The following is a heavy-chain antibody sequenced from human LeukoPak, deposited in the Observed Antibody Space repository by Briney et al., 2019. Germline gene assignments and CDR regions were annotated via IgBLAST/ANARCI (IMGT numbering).Heavy chain of an antibody. D-gene: IGHD4-17*01. CDR3: ARGAQTTVTSYYYYYMDV. CDR2: IYTSGST. V-gene: IGHV4-39*07. J-gene: IGHJ6*03. Sequence: PSETLSLTCTVSGGSISSSSYYWGWIRQPPGKGLEWIGRIYTSGSTNYNPSLKSRVTMSVDTSKNQFSLKLSSVTAADTAVYYCARGAQTTVTSYYYYYMDVWGKGTTVTISS. CDR1: GGSISSSSYY.